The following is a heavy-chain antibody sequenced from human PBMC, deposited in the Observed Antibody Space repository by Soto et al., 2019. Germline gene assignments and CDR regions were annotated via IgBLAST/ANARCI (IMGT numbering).Heavy chain of an antibody. D-gene: IGHD2-8*01. CDR3: AGRPNPDYCTNGVCYLRPHQNYGMDV. V-gene: IGHV3-53*01. J-gene: IGHJ6*02. CDR2: IYSGGST. Sequence: GGSLRLSCAASGFTVSSNYMSWVRQAPGKGLGWVSVIYSGGSTYYADSVKGRFTISRDNSKNTLYLQMNSLRAEDTAVYYCAGRPNPDYCTNGVCYLRPHQNYGMDVWGQGTTVTVSS. CDR1: GFTVSSNY.